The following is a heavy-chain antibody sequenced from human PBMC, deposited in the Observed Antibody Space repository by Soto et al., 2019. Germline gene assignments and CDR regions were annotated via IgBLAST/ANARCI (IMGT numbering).Heavy chain of an antibody. V-gene: IGHV3-66*01. CDR3: SRYDVYCSVGSCYGVPMDA. CDR2: IQSGGST. J-gene: IGHJ6*03. D-gene: IGHD2-15*01. CDR1: GFTVSSHY. Sequence: EVQLVESGGDLVQPGGSLRLSCAASGFTVSSHYMNWVRQAPGKGLEWVSLIQSGGSTFYADSVKGRFTISRDNSKNTLFLQMNSLRVEDTDMYYCSRYDVYCSVGSCYGVPMDAWGRGASVNVSS.